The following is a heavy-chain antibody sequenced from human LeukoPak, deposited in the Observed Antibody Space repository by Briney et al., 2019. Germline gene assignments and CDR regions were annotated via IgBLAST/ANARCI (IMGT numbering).Heavy chain of an antibody. V-gene: IGHV3-30*03. CDR2: ISYDGSNK. CDR3: ARANGGKVSARTVY. Sequence: PGGSLRLSCAASGFTFNNYGMHWVRQAPGKGLEWVAVISYDGSNKYYADSVKGRFTISRDNSKNTLYLQMNSLRAEDTAVYYCARANGGKVSARTVYWGQGTLVTVSS. D-gene: IGHD4-23*01. CDR1: GFTFNNYG. J-gene: IGHJ4*02.